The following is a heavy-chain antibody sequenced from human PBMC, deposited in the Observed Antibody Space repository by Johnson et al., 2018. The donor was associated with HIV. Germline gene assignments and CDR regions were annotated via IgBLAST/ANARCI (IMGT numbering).Heavy chain of an antibody. CDR1: TFTFSDYY. J-gene: IGHJ3*02. D-gene: IGHD4-23*01. CDR2: ISGSGGST. V-gene: IGHV3-23*04. CDR3: AKSPGKDHGGNSGAFDI. Sequence: VQLVESGGGVVQPGRSLRLSCAVSTFTFSDYYMSWVRQAPGKGLEWVSVISGSGGSTYYADSVKGRFTISRDNSKNTLYLQMNSLRVEDTAVYYCAKSPGKDHGGNSGAFDIWGQGTMVTVSS.